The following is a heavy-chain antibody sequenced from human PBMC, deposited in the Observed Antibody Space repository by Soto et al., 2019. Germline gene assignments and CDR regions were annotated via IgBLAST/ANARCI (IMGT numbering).Heavy chain of an antibody. D-gene: IGHD3-16*01. J-gene: IGHJ4*02. CDR1: GLPFSDYA. V-gene: IGHV3-23*01. Sequence: PGGSLRLSCAASGLPFSDYAMTWVRQAPGKGLEWVSIISASGYSAYYGGAVKGRFTTSRDNSGSTLYLQMNGLRAEDTAVYYCAKGDLLWDPFDLWGQGTLVTVSS. CDR2: ISASGYSA. CDR3: AKGDLLWDPFDL.